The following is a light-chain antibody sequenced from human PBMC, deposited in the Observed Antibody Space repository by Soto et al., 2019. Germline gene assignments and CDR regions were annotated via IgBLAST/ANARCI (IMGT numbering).Light chain of an antibody. Sequence: QSVLTQPPSVSGTPGQRVTISCSGGKCDIGANTVYWFQQLPGTAPRLLIYTNNQRPSGVPDRFSGSKSGTSASLAISGLQSEDEADYYCATWDGNLNVCVYGGGTKLTVL. CDR1: KCDIGANT. CDR3: ATWDGNLNVCV. CDR2: TNN. J-gene: IGLJ3*02. V-gene: IGLV1-44*01.